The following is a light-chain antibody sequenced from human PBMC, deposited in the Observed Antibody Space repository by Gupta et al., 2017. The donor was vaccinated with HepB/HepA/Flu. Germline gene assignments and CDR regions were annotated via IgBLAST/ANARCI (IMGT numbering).Light chain of an antibody. V-gene: IGKV3-20*01. J-gene: IGKJ3*01. CDR3: QQYGSSLFT. CDR1: QSVSSSY. CDR2: GAS. Sequence: EIVLTRSPGTRSLSPGERPTLSCRASQSVSSSYLAWYQQKPGQAPRLLIYGASSRATGIPDRFSGSGSGTDFTLTISRLEPEDFAVYYCQQYGSSLFTFGHGTKVDIK.